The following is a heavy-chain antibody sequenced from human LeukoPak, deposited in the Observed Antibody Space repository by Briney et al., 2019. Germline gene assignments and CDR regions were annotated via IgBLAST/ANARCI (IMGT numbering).Heavy chain of an antibody. CDR2: ISRSGGST. D-gene: IGHD6-19*01. Sequence: GGSLRLSCAASGFTFSSYAMSWVRQAPGKGLEWVSAISRSGGSTYYADSVKGRFTISRDNSKNTLYLQMNSLRAEDTAVYYCATISMRIIAVADLGAFDIWGQGTMVTVSS. CDR3: ATISMRIIAVADLGAFDI. V-gene: IGHV3-23*01. J-gene: IGHJ3*02. CDR1: GFTFSSYA.